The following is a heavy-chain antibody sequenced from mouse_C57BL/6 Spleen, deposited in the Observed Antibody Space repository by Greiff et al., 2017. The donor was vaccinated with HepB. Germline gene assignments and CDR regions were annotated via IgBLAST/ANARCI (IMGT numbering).Heavy chain of an antibody. V-gene: IGHV1-52*01. CDR1: GYTFTSYW. J-gene: IGHJ4*01. CDR3: AIGECSSSYYAMDY. D-gene: IGHD3-2*02. CDR2: IDPSDSET. Sequence: QVQLQQPGAELVRPGSSVKLSCKASGYTFTSYWMHWVKQRPIQGLEWIGNIDPSDSETHYNQKFKDKATLTVDKSSSTAYMQLSSLTSEDSEVYYCAIGECSSSYYAMDYWGQGTSVTVSS.